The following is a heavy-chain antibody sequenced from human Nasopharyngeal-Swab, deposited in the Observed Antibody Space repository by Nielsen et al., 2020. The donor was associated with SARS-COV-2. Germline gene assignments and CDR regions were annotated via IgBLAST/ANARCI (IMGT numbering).Heavy chain of an antibody. D-gene: IGHD4-17*01. Sequence: GESLKISCAASGFTFSSYAMHWVRQAPGKGLEWVAVISYDGSNKYYADSVKGRFTISRDNSKNTLYLQMSSLRAEDTAVYYCAGGQGTVTTYYYYGMDVWGQGTTVTVSS. CDR2: ISYDGSNK. J-gene: IGHJ6*02. CDR3: AGGQGTVTTYYYYGMDV. CDR1: GFTFSSYA. V-gene: IGHV3-30-3*01.